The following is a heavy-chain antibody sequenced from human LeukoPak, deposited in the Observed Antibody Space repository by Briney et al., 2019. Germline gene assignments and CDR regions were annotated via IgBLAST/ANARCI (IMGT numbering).Heavy chain of an antibody. D-gene: IGHD3-10*01. J-gene: IGHJ4*02. CDR1: GFTFSSYA. V-gene: IGHV3-23*01. CDR2: ISGSGGGT. CDR3: AKDRGFGVFFQYYFEY. Sequence: GGSLRLSCAASGFTFSSYAMSWVRQAPGKGLEWVSAISGSGGGTYYADSVKGRFTISRDNSKNTLYLQMNSLRAEDTAVYYCAKDRGFGVFFQYYFEYWGQGTLVTVSS.